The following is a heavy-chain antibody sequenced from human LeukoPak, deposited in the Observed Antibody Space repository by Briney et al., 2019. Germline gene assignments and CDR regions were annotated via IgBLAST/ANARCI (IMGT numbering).Heavy chain of an antibody. D-gene: IGHD3-22*01. CDR1: GFTFSTYG. CDR2: ISYDTNNK. CDR3: AKELDPYYYDSSGPYFDY. V-gene: IGHV3-30*18. J-gene: IGHJ4*02. Sequence: GGSLRLSCVASGFTFSTYGMHWVRQAPGKGLEWVAVISYDTNNKKYADSVKGRFTISRDNSKNTLYLHMNSLRAEDTAVYYCAKELDPYYYDSSGPYFDYWGQGTLVTVSS.